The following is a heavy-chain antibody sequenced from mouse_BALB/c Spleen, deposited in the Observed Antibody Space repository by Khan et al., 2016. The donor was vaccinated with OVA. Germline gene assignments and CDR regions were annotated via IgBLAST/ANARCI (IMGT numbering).Heavy chain of an antibody. CDR3: ARPPCFSDVMVY. Sequence: QIQLVQSGPELKKPGETVKISCKASGYTFTNYGLNWVKQAPGKGLQWMGWINTNTGEPTYAVDFKGRFAFSLETSASTAYLQLNNLKTEATATYFCARPPCFSDVMVYWGQGTSVTVSS. CDR2: INTNTGEP. CDR1: GYTFTNYG. V-gene: IGHV9-3-1*01. J-gene: IGHJ4*01.